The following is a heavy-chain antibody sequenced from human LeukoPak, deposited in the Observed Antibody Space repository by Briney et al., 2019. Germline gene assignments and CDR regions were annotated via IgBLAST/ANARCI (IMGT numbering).Heavy chain of an antibody. CDR1: GYTFSGYW. J-gene: IGHJ5*01. V-gene: IGHV3-7*01. CDR2: LTPDGIHK. D-gene: IGHD3-16*01. CDR3: ARDAYTSASDS. Sequence: PGGSQRLSCAASGYTFSGYWMTWVRQARGKGLAWVANLTPDGIHKYYVDSVKGRFTISRDNARNSLYLQMSSLRAEDTAVYYCARDAYTSASDSWGQGTLVSVSS.